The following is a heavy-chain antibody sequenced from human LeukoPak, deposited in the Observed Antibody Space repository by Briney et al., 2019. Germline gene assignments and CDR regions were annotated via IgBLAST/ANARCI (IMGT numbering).Heavy chain of an antibody. Sequence: PGRSLRLSCAASGFTFDDYAMHWVRQAPGKGLEWVSGISWNSGSIGYADSVKGRFTISRDNAKNSLYLQMNSLRAEDTALYYCAKPREGSGSSGYYYGMDVWGQGTTVSVSS. V-gene: IGHV3-9*01. D-gene: IGHD1-26*01. CDR1: GFTFDDYA. CDR2: ISWNSGSI. CDR3: AKPREGSGSSGYYYGMDV. J-gene: IGHJ6*02.